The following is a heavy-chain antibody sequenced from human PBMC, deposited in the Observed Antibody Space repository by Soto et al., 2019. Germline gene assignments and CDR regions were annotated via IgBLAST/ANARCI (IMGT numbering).Heavy chain of an antibody. D-gene: IGHD2-15*01. J-gene: IGHJ4*02. Sequence: WWSLRLSCSASVFTFSSYDMHWFRQATGKGLEWVSAIGTAGDTYYPGSVKGRFTISRENAKNSLYLQMNSLRAGDTAVYYCARVDCSGGSCYYDYWGQGTLVTVSS. CDR3: ARVDCSGGSCYYDY. CDR1: VFTFSSYD. CDR2: IGTAGDT. V-gene: IGHV3-13*01.